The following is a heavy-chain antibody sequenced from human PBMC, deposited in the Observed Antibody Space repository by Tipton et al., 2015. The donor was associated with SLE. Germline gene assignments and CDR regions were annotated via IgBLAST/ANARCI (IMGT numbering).Heavy chain of an antibody. D-gene: IGHD5-12*01. CDR3: ARLTTLATFYS. V-gene: IGHV4-39*07. CDR1: GDSITSRSYY. J-gene: IGHJ4*02. Sequence: TLSLTCSVSGDSITSRSYYWGWIRQPPGKGLEWIGGIYFSGSAYTNPSLQSRVIISLDTSKNQFFLKLSSVTAADTAVYYCARLTTLATFYSWGQGTRVTVSS. CDR2: IYFSGSA.